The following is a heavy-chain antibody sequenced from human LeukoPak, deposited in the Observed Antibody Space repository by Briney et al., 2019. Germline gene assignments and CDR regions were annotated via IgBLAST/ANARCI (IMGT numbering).Heavy chain of an antibody. CDR1: GFTFSSYW. D-gene: IGHD6-13*01. J-gene: IGHJ4*02. Sequence: GGSLRLSCAASGFTFSSYWMHWVRQAPGKGLEWVSYISSSGSTIYYADSVKGRFTISRDNAKNSLYLQMNSLRAEDTAVYYCARDVAAASFLGVLGYWGQGTLVTVSS. CDR2: ISSSGSTI. CDR3: ARDVAAASFLGVLGY. V-gene: IGHV3-48*04.